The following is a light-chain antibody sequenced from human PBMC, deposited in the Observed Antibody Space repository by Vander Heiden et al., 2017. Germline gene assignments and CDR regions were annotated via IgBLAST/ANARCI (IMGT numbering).Light chain of an antibody. CDR1: RSLLHTDGRTY. CDR2: GIS. J-gene: IGKJ1*01. CDR3: MHSIDLPRT. V-gene: IGKV2D-29*01. Sequence: DTVMTQNHLPLSVTSGQPAPIPSKSSRSLLHTDGRTYFFWFLQKPGQPPQPLIYGISKRFYGVSDRFSGSGSGTDFTLKISRVEAEDVGVYYCMHSIDLPRTFGQGTKVEIK.